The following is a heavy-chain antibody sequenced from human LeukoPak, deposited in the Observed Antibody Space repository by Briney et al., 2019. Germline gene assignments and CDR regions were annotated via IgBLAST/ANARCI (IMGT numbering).Heavy chain of an antibody. CDR2: IRSKANSYAT. CDR1: GFTFSSYE. V-gene: IGHV3-73*01. D-gene: IGHD2/OR15-2a*01. J-gene: IGHJ4*02. Sequence: PGGSLRLSCAASGFTFSSYEMNWVRQASGKGLEWVGRIRSKANSYATAYAASVKGRFTISRDDSKNTAHLQMNSLKTEDTAVYYCTTILFYWGQGTLVTVSS. CDR3: TTILFY.